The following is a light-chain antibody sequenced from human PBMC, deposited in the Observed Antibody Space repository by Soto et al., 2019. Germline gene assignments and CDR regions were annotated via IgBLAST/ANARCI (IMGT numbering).Light chain of an antibody. CDR1: QSINNY. Sequence: EIVLTQSPVTLSLSPGERATLSCRASQSINNYLAWCQQKPGQPPRLLIYDASNRATAIPVRFSGSGSGTDFPLTISSLEPEDSAVYYCQYRGIWPPGATFGGGTKVEIK. CDR3: QYRGIWPPGAT. V-gene: IGKV3-11*01. CDR2: DAS. J-gene: IGKJ4*01.